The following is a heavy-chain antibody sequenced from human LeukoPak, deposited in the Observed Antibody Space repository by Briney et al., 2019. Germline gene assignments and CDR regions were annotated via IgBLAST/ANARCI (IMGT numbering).Heavy chain of an antibody. CDR3: VRAMDV. Sequence: GGSLRLSCAASGFIFSTSVMSWVRQAPGKGLEWVSAISGDGSSTYYADSVKGRFTISRDNAKNSLYLQMNSLRAEDTAVYYCVRAMDVWGQGTTVTVSS. CDR1: GFIFSTSV. V-gene: IGHV3-23*01. J-gene: IGHJ6*02. CDR2: ISGDGSST.